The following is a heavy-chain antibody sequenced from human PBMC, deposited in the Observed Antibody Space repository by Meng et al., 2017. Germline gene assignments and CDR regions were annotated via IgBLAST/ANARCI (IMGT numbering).Heavy chain of an antibody. CDR1: GGTFSSYT. J-gene: IGHJ2*01. D-gene: IGHD5-24*01. Sequence: QVQLVRSGAGVKKPWSSVKVSCKASGGTFSSYTISWVRKAPGQGLEWMGRIIPILGIANYAQKFQGRVTITADKSTSTAYMELSSLRSEDTAVYYCARSKDGYNYWYFDLWGRGTLVTVSS. V-gene: IGHV1-69*02. CDR2: IIPILGIA. CDR3: ARSKDGYNYWYFDL.